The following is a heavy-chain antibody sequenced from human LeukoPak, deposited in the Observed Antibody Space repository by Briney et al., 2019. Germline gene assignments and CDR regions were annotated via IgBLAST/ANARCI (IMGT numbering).Heavy chain of an antibody. CDR1: EFTFSNYA. CDR3: ARGDGLPRRRYFGS. V-gene: IGHV3-23*01. J-gene: IGHJ4*02. D-gene: IGHD3/OR15-3a*01. Sequence: PGGSLRLSCAASEFTFSNYAMNWVRQAPGKGLEWVSIIGIYGVTTFHADSVKGRFTISRDNSKNTLYLQMNSLRAEDTAVYYCARGDGLPRRRYFGSWGQGTLVTVSS. CDR2: IGIYGVTT.